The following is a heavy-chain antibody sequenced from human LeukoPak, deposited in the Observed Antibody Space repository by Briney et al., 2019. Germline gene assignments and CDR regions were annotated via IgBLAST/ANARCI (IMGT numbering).Heavy chain of an antibody. J-gene: IGHJ4*02. CDR3: ARGGSGSYSSDY. V-gene: IGHV3-21*01. D-gene: IGHD3-10*01. CDR1: GFSFSSYS. CDR2: ISSSSSYI. Sequence: GGSLRLSCAASGFSFSSYSMNWVRQAPGKGLEWVSSISSSSSYIYYADSVKGRFTISRDNAKNSLYLQMNSLRAEDTAVYYCARGGSGSYSSDYWGQGTPVTVSS.